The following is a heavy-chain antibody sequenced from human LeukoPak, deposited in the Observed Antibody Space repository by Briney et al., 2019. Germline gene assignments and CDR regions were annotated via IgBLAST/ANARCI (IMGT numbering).Heavy chain of an antibody. D-gene: IGHD4/OR15-4a*01. CDR1: GFTFSDHY. CDR2: TRNKVNSYTT. CDR3: ARSMYGEGRRIIDFDY. V-gene: IGHV3-72*01. Sequence: PGGSLRLSCAASGFTFSDHYIDWVRQAPGKGLEWVARTRNKVNSYTTAYAASVTGRFTVSSNSVYLQMNSLKIEDTAVYYCARSMYGEGRRIIDFDYWGQGSLLTVSS. J-gene: IGHJ4*02.